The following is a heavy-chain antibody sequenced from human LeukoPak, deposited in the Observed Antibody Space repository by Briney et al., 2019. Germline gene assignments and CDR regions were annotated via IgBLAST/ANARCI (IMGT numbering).Heavy chain of an antibody. V-gene: IGHV4-39*01. Sequence: PSGTLSLTCTVSGGSISSSSYYWGWIRQPPGKGLEWIGSIYYSGSTYYNPSLKSRVTISVDTSKNQFSLKLSSVTAADTAVYHCSSGSYSEYFQHWGQGILVTVSS. D-gene: IGHD3-10*01. CDR2: IYYSGST. CDR1: GGSISSSSYY. J-gene: IGHJ1*01. CDR3: SSGSYSEYFQH.